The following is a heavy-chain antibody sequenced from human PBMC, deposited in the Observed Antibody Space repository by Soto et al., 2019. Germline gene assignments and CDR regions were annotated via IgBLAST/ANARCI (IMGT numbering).Heavy chain of an antibody. CDR1: GGSFSGYY. V-gene: IGHV4-34*01. CDR3: ARDKITGLFDY. Sequence: QVQLQQWGAGLLKPSETLSLTCAVYGGSFSGYYWTWIRQTPGTGLEWIGEINHSGSTNYNPSLNSRVTISVDTSKNQFSLMLTSVTAAYATVYYCARDKITGLFDYWGQGTLVTVSS. D-gene: IGHD2-8*02. CDR2: INHSGST. J-gene: IGHJ4*02.